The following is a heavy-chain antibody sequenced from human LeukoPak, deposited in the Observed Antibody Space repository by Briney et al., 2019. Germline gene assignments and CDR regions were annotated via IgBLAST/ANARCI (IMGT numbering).Heavy chain of an antibody. Sequence: GGSLRLSCAASGFTVSSYAMSWVRQAPGKGLEWVSAISSSSSYIYYADSVKGRFTISRDNAKNSLYLQMNSLRAEDTAVYYCARDASPMTYYDFWSGYSHWFDPWGQGTLVTVSS. V-gene: IGHV3-21*01. CDR3: ARDASPMTYYDFWSGYSHWFDP. J-gene: IGHJ5*02. D-gene: IGHD3-3*01. CDR2: ISSSSSYI. CDR1: GFTVSSYA.